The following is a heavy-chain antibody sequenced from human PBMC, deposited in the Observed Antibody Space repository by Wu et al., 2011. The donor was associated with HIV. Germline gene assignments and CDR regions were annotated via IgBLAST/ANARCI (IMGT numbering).Heavy chain of an antibody. CDR1: GYNFADYW. D-gene: IGHD3-22*01. Sequence: QSGAEVKKPGESLKISCKGSGYNFADYWIAWVRQMPGKGLEWMGIIYPGDSETRYNPSFQGQVTFSADKSISTAYLQWSSLKASDTAMYYCARHYFDSSGHFDYWGQGTLVTVSS. V-gene: IGHV5-51*01. J-gene: IGHJ4*02. CDR2: IYPGDSET. CDR3: ARHYFDSSGHFDY.